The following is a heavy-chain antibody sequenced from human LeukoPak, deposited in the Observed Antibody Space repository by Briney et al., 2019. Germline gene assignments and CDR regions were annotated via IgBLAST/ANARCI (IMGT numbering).Heavy chain of an antibody. D-gene: IGHD2-21*01. CDR1: GGSISSGDYY. CDR2: IYYSGST. J-gene: IGHJ4*02. V-gene: IGHV4-30-4*01. Sequence: PSQTLSLTCTVSGGSISSGDYYWIWIRQPPGKGLEWIGYIYYSGSTYYNPSLKSRVTISVDTSKNQISLTLSSVTAADTAVYYCASFYQAYYFDYWGQGTLVTVSS. CDR3: ASFYQAYYFDY.